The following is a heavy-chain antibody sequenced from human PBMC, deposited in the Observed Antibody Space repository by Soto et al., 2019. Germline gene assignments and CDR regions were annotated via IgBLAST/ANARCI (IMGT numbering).Heavy chain of an antibody. CDR2: INPNSGGT. V-gene: IGHV1-2*02. Sequence: ASVKVSCKASGYTFTGYYMHWVRQAPGQGLEWMGWINPNSGGTNYAQKFQGRVTMTRDTSISTAYMELSRLRSDDTAVYYCARVSGSSSFDEYFQHWGQGTLATVSS. CDR3: ARVSGSSSFDEYFQH. D-gene: IGHD6-6*01. CDR1: GYTFTGYY. J-gene: IGHJ1*01.